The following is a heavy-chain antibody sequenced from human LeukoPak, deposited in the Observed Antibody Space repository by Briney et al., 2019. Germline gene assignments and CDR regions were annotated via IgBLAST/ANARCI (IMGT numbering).Heavy chain of an antibody. Sequence: ASVKVSCKASGYTFTSYDINWVRQATGQGLEWMGWMNPNSGNTGYAQKFQGRVTMTRNTSISTAYIELSSLRSEDTAVYYCARGSFLTYGDRDAFDIWGQGTMVTVSS. CDR2: MNPNSGNT. V-gene: IGHV1-8*01. CDR1: GYTFTSYD. CDR3: ARGSFLTYGDRDAFDI. D-gene: IGHD4-17*01. J-gene: IGHJ3*02.